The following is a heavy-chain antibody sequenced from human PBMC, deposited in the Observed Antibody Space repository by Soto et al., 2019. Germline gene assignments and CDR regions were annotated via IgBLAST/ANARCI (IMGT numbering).Heavy chain of an antibody. V-gene: IGHV4-31*03. CDR2: MSYSGST. CDR1: NGSINRGGYY. CDR3: ARARVISSRNRFDP. J-gene: IGHJ5*02. Sequence: SETLSLTCTISNGSINRGGYYWSWIRQHPGKGLEWVGYMSYSGSTYYSPSLKSRVTISVDTSKTQLSLKLSSVTAADTAIYFCARARVISSRNRFDPWGQGTLVTVSS. D-gene: IGHD6-6*01.